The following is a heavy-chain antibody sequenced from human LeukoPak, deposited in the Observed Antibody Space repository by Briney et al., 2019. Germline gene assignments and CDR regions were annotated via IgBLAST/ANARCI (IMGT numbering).Heavy chain of an antibody. D-gene: IGHD4-17*01. CDR2: INSNGAST. CDR1: GFTFDGYG. CDR3: AREDYGDLDY. J-gene: IGHJ4*02. V-gene: IGHV3-20*04. Sequence: GGSLRLSCVASGFTFDGYGMSWVRQAPEKGLEWVSSINSNGASTAYVDSVKGRFTISRDNAKNSLYLQMNSLRAEDTAVYYCAREDYGDLDYWGQGTLVTVSS.